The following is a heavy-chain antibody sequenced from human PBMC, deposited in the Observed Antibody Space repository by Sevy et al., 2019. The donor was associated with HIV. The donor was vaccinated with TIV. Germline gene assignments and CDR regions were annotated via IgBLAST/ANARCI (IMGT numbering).Heavy chain of an antibody. D-gene: IGHD3-10*01. CDR3: VRDRGSYSLFDY. CDR2: VRTDGSGT. V-gene: IGHV3-74*01. CDR1: GFTFSKSW. J-gene: IGHJ4*02. Sequence: GGSLRLSCTASGFTFSKSWMHWVRQVPGKGLQWVSRVRTDGSGTIYADSVKGRFIISRDNAKNTVYLQMNSLRAEDTAVYFCVRDRGSYSLFDYWGQGTLVTVSS.